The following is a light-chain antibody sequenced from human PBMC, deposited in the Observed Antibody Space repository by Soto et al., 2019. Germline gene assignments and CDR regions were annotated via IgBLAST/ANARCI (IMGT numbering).Light chain of an antibody. J-gene: IGLJ1*01. CDR1: SGHSSYA. CDR2: LNSDGSH. V-gene: IGLV4-69*01. Sequence: QPVLTQSPSASASLGASVKLTCTLSSGHSSYAIAWHQQQPEKGPRYLMKLNSDGSHYKGGGIPDRFSGSSSGAERYLTISNLQSEDEADYYCQTWGTGIQVFGTGTKLTVL. CDR3: QTWGTGIQV.